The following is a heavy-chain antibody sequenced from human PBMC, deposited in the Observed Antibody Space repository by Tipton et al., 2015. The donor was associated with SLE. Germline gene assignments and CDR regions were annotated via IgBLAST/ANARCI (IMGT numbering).Heavy chain of an antibody. CDR1: GDSVSSNNAA. CDR2: TYYRSKWYN. Sequence: GLVKPSQTLSLTCAISGDSVSSNNAAWNWIRQSPSRGLEWLGRTYYRSKWYNDYAVSVKSRITINPDTSENQFSLQLNSVTPEDTAMYYCARGRGSLDAFDIWGQGTMVAVSS. D-gene: IGHD3-10*01. J-gene: IGHJ3*02. CDR3: ARGRGSLDAFDI. V-gene: IGHV6-1*01.